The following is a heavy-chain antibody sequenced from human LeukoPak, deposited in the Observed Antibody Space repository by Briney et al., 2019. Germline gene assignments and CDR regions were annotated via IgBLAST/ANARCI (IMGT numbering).Heavy chain of an antibody. CDR1: GYTFTGYY. Sequence: ASVKVSCKASGYTFTGYYMHWVRQAPGQGLEWMGWINPNSGGTKYAQKFQGRVTMTRDTSISSAYMELSRLRSDDTAVYYCARAGRRVLGGTLCYFDYWGQGTLVTVSS. CDR2: INPNSGGT. J-gene: IGHJ4*02. CDR3: ARAGRRVLGGTLCYFDY. D-gene: IGHD3-3*02. V-gene: IGHV1-2*02.